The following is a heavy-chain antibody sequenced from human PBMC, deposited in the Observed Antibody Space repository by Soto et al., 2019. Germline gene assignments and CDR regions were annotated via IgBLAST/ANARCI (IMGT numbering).Heavy chain of an antibody. Sequence: QLQLQESGPGLVKPSETLSLTCTVSGGSISSSSYYWSWIRQHPGKGLEWIGYIYYSGSTYYNPSLKSRVTISVDTSKNQFSLKLSSVTAADTAVYYCARVHYYYDSSGYYYVADWYFDLWGRGTLVTVSS. D-gene: IGHD3-22*01. CDR3: ARVHYYYDSSGYYYVADWYFDL. CDR1: GGSISSSSYY. CDR2: IYYSGST. V-gene: IGHV4-31*03. J-gene: IGHJ2*01.